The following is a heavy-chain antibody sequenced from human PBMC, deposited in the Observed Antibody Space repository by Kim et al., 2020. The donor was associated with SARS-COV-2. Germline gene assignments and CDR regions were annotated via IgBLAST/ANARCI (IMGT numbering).Heavy chain of an antibody. D-gene: IGHD3-22*01. J-gene: IGHJ4*02. Sequence: PSLKSRVTISVDKSKNQFSLKLSSVTAADTAVYYCARDLRRYYDSSGLESWGQGTLVTVSS. V-gene: IGHV4-4*02. CDR3: ARDLRRYYDSSGLES.